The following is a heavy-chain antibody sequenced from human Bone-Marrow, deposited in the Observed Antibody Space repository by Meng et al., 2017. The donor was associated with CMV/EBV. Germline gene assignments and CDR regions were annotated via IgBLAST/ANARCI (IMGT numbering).Heavy chain of an antibody. V-gene: IGHV1-69*10. Sequence: SVKVSCKASGGTFSSYAISWVRQAPGQGLEWMGGIIPILGIANYAQKFQGRLTLTRDTSIRAAYMELSSLRSDDTAVYYCVRDGEPYYDTLTGYYTPDWGQGTLVTVSS. CDR2: IIPILGIA. D-gene: IGHD3-9*01. CDR1: GGTFSSYA. J-gene: IGHJ4*02. CDR3: VRDGEPYYDTLTGYYTPD.